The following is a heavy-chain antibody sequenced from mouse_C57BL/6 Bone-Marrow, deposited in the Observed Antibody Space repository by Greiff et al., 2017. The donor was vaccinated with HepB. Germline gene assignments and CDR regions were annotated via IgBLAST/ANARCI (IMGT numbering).Heavy chain of an antibody. Sequence: EVHLVESGGGLVKPGGSLKLSCAASGFTFSDYGMHWVRQAPEKGLEWVAYISSVSSTIYYADTVKGRFTISRDNAKNTLFLQMTSLRSEDTAMYYCARGVSSYAMDYWGQGTSVTVSS. V-gene: IGHV5-17*01. CDR2: ISSVSSTI. CDR3: ARGVSSYAMDY. J-gene: IGHJ4*01. CDR1: GFTFSDYG. D-gene: IGHD2-1*01.